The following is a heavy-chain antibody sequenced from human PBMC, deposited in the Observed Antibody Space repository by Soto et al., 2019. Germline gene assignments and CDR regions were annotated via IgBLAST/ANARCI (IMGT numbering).Heavy chain of an antibody. CDR2: IYYSGST. J-gene: IGHJ5*02. CDR3: ARWYGDFRDWFDP. V-gene: IGHV4-59*01. D-gene: IGHD4-17*01. CDR1: GGSISSYY. Sequence: SETLSLTCTVSGGSISSYYWSWIRQPPGKGLEWIGYIYYSGSTNYNPSLKSRVTISVDTSKNQFSLKLSSVTAADTAVYYCARWYGDFRDWFDPWGQGTLVTVS.